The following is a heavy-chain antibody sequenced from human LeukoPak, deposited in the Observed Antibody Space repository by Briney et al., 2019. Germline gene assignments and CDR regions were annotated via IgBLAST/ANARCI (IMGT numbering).Heavy chain of an antibody. CDR1: GFTFSNAW. J-gene: IGHJ4*02. CDR3: TTSPYCGGDCYFY. Sequence: GGSLRLSCAASGFTFSNAWMSWVRQAPGKGLEWVGRIKSKTDGGTTDYAAPVKGRFTISRDDTKNTLYLQMNSLKTEDTAMYYCTTSPYCGGDCYFYWGQGTLVTVSS. V-gene: IGHV3-15*01. D-gene: IGHD2-21*02. CDR2: IKSKTDGGTT.